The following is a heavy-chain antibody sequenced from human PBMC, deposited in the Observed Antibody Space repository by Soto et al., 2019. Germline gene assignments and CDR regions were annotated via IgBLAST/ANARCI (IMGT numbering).Heavy chain of an antibody. V-gene: IGHV1-69*06. D-gene: IGHD3-22*01. Sequence: SVKVSCKASGGTFSSYAISWVRQAPGQGLEWMGGIIPIFGTANYAQKFQGRVTITADKSTSTAYMELSSLRSEDTAVYYCARGGSSYYDSSGYSHFDYWGQGTLVTVSS. J-gene: IGHJ4*02. CDR2: IIPIFGTA. CDR1: GGTFSSYA. CDR3: ARGGSSYYDSSGYSHFDY.